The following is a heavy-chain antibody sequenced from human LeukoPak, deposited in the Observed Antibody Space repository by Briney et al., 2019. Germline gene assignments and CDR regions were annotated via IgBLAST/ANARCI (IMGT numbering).Heavy chain of an antibody. CDR2: IFYSGST. CDR3: ASAPTTGP. Sequence: SETLSLTCTASGGSITSSSHYWGWSRKPPGKGLEWLGIIFYSGSTSYNPSLKSRVTISADMSKNQFSLNLNSVTAADTAVYYCASAPTTGPWGQGILVTVSS. V-gene: IGHV4-39*01. J-gene: IGHJ5*02. CDR1: GGSITSSSHY.